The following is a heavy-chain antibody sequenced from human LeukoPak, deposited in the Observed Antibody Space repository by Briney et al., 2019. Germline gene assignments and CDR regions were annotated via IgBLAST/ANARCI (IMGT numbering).Heavy chain of an antibody. CDR1: GESLNSYY. CDR2: IYESATT. CDR3: ARGAWATRLGS. D-gene: IGHD2-15*01. Sequence: PSETLSLTCAVYGESLNSYYWSWVRQPPGEGLEWIGEIYESATTEYNPSLKSRVTISMVPSKQQFSLSLSSVTAADTAVYYCARGAWATRLGSWGLGTPVIVSS. J-gene: IGHJ4*02. V-gene: IGHV4-34*01.